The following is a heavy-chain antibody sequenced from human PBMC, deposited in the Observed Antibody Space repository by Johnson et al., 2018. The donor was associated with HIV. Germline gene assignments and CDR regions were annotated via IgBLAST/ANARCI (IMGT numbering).Heavy chain of an antibody. D-gene: IGHD2-8*01. Sequence: QVQLVESGGGVVQPGGSLRLSCAASDFTFSSYGMHWVRQAPGKGLEWVAFIRYDGSYKYYVDSVKGRFTISRDSSRNTLYLQMNSLRAEDTAVYYCAKNGARGDAFDIWGQGTMVTVSS. CDR3: AKNGARGDAFDI. CDR1: DFTFSSYG. J-gene: IGHJ3*02. CDR2: IRYDGSYK. V-gene: IGHV3-30*02.